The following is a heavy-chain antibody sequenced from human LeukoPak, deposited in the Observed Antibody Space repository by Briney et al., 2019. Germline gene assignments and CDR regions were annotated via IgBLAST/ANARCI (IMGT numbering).Heavy chain of an antibody. CDR1: GGSISSSSYY. J-gene: IGHJ5*02. CDR2: IYYSGST. CDR3: ARRGSVVVPAAKWGRWFDP. D-gene: IGHD2-2*01. Sequence: SETLSLTCTVSGGSISSSSYYWGWIRQPPGKGLEWIGSIYYSGSTYYNPSLKSRVTISVDTSKNQFSLKLSSVTAADTAVYYCARRGSVVVPAAKWGRWFDPWGQGTLVTVSS. V-gene: IGHV4-39*01.